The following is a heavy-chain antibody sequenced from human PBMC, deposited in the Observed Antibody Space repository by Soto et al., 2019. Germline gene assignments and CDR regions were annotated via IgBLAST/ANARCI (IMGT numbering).Heavy chain of an antibody. D-gene: IGHD6-13*01. Sequence: EAQLVESGGGLVQPGVSLRLSCAASGFTFSNYEMHWVRQAPGKGLEYVSGISNNGAHTDYAKSVKGRFTISRDNSENTLYRQMGSLRAEDMALYYCARRGYGSRWPNVYMDVWGKGTTVTVSS. J-gene: IGHJ6*03. CDR2: ISNNGAHT. CDR3: ARRGYGSRWPNVYMDV. V-gene: IGHV3-64*01. CDR1: GFTFSNYE.